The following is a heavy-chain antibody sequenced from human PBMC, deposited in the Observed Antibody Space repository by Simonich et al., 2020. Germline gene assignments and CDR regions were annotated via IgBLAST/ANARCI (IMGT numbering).Heavy chain of an antibody. CDR1: GGSFSGYY. D-gene: IGHD1-1*01. CDR3: ARHLQLGPFDY. V-gene: IGHV4-34*01. Sequence: QVQLQQWGAGLLKPSETLSLTCAVYGGSFSGYYWDWIRQPPWKGLEWMGESNHSGSTNSNPSLKSRVTISVDTSKIQFSLKLSSVTAADTAVYYCARHLQLGPFDYWGQGTLVTVSS. CDR2: SNHSGST. J-gene: IGHJ4*02.